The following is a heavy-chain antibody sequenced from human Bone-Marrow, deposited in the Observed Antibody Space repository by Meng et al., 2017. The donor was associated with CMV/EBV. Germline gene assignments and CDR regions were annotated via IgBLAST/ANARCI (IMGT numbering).Heavy chain of an antibody. CDR3: ARDINRYSSSYY. V-gene: IGHV3-20*04. J-gene: IGHJ4*02. CDR1: GFTFDDYG. Sequence: GGSLRLSCAASGFTFDDYGMSWVRQAPGKGLEWVSGINWNGGSTGYADSVKGRFTISRDNAKNLLYLQMNSLRAEDTAVYYCARDINRYSSSYYWGQGTLVTVSS. D-gene: IGHD6-19*01. CDR2: INWNGGST.